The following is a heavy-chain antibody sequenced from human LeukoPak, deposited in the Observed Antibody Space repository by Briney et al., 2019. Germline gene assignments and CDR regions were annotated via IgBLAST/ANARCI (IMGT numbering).Heavy chain of an antibody. CDR2: VYYSGTT. D-gene: IGHD1-26*01. J-gene: IGHJ4*02. Sequence: SETLSLTCTVSGGSINSSFYWDWIRQPPGKGLEWIGSVYYSGTTYYNTSFKSRITISVDTSRTVLSLKLTSVTAADTAVYFCARRRRLGPSLDCWGQGTLVAVSS. V-gene: IGHV4-39*01. CDR3: ARRRRLGPSLDC. CDR1: GGSINSSFY.